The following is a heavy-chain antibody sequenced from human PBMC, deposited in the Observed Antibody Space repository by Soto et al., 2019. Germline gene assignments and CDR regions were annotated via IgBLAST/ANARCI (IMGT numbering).Heavy chain of an antibody. D-gene: IGHD3-3*01. CDR3: TRDRTLPAPYDFWSGYYTFYYYYGMDV. V-gene: IGHV3-49*03. CDR1: GFTFGDYA. CDR2: IRSKAYGGTT. J-gene: IGHJ6*02. Sequence: PGGSLRLSCTASGFTFGDYAMSWFRQAPGKGLEWVGFIRSKAYGGTTEYAASVKGRFTISRDDSKSIAYLQMNSLKTEDTAVYYCTRDRTLPAPYDFWSGYYTFYYYYGMDVWGQGTTVTV.